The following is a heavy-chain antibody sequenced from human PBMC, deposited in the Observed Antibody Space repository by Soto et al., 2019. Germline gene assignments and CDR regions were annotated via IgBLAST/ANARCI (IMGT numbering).Heavy chain of an antibody. Sequence: GESLKISCKGSGYSFTSYWISWVRQMPGKGLEWMGRIDPSDSYTNYSPSFQGHVTISADKSISTAYLQWSSLKASDTAMYYCARHWNRYNWNDGKYNWFDPWGQGTLVTVSS. CDR2: IDPSDSYT. CDR1: GYSFTSYW. D-gene: IGHD1-1*01. V-gene: IGHV5-10-1*01. CDR3: ARHWNRYNWNDGKYNWFDP. J-gene: IGHJ5*02.